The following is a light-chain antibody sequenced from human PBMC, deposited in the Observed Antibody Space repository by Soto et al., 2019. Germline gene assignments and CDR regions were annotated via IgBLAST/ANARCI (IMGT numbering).Light chain of an antibody. CDR3: QQYGRSPPYT. Sequence: EIVLTQSPGTLSLSPGERATLSCRASQSVSSSYLAWYQQKPGQAPRLLIYGASSRATGIPDRFSGSGAGTDFTLTISRPEPEDFAVYYCQQYGRSPPYTFAQWTTLEIK. J-gene: IGKJ2*01. CDR1: QSVSSSY. CDR2: GAS. V-gene: IGKV3-20*01.